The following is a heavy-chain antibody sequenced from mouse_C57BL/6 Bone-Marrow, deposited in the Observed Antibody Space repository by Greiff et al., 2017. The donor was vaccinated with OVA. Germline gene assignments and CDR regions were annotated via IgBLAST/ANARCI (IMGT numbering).Heavy chain of an antibody. Sequence: QVQLQQPGAELVKPGASVKMSCKASGYTFTSYWITWVKQRPGQGLEWIGDIYPGSGSTNYNEKFKSKATLTVDTSSSTAYMQLSSLTSEDSAVYYCARERTTVPSFYYWGQRTTLTVSA. J-gene: IGHJ2*01. CDR3: ARERTTVPSFYY. V-gene: IGHV1-55*01. D-gene: IGHD1-1*01. CDR2: IYPGSGST. CDR1: GYTFTSYW.